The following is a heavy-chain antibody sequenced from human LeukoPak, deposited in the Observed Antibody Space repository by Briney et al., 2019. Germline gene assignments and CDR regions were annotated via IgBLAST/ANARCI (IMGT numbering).Heavy chain of an antibody. V-gene: IGHV4-30-4*01. Sequence: SETLSLTCTVSGGSISSGDYYWSWIRQPPGKGLEWIGYIYYSGSTYYNPSLKSQVTMSVDTSKNQFSLKLSSVTAADTAVYYCARGRSGGDPFDYWGQGTLVTVSS. J-gene: IGHJ4*02. CDR2: IYYSGST. D-gene: IGHD2-21*02. CDR1: GGSISSGDYY. CDR3: ARGRSGGDPFDY.